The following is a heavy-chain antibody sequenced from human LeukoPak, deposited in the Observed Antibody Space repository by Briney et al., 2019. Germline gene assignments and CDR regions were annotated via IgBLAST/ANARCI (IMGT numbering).Heavy chain of an antibody. CDR2: IYPGDSDT. CDR1: GYSFTSYW. D-gene: IGHD1-26*01. V-gene: IGHV5-51*01. J-gene: IGHJ5*02. CDR3: ARHGGSYGGWDNWFDP. Sequence: GESLKISCQGSGYSFTSYWIGWVRQMPGKGLEWMGIIYPGDSDTRYSPSFQGQVTISADKSISTASLQWSSLKASDTAMYYCARHGGSYGGWDNWFDPWGQGTLVTVSS.